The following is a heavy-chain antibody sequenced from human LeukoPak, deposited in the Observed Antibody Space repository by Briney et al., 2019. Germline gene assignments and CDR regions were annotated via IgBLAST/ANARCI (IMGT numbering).Heavy chain of an antibody. J-gene: IGHJ5*02. D-gene: IGHD4-17*01. CDR2: IYYSGST. CDR1: GDSINNRDW. V-gene: IGHV4-4*02. Sequence: SETLSLTCAVSGDSINNRDWWSWVRQPPGKGLEWIGEIYYSGSTNYNPSLKSRVTIVIDKSKNQFSLKLSSVTAADTAVYYCARDFARVTTVTAWGQGTLVTVSS. CDR3: ARDFARVTTVTA.